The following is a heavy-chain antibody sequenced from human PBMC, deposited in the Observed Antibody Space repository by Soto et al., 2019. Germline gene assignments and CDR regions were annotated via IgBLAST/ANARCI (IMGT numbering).Heavy chain of an antibody. CDR1: GGTFSSYA. V-gene: IGHV1-2*02. CDR2: INPNSGGT. CDR3: AGVSTTVTPQEFDY. D-gene: IGHD4-17*01. J-gene: IGHJ4*02. Sequence: GASVKVSCKASGGTFSSYAISWVRQASGQGLEWMGWINPNSGGTNYAQKFQGRVTMTRDTSISTAYMELSRLRSDDTAVYYCAGVSTTVTPQEFDYWGQGTLVTVSS.